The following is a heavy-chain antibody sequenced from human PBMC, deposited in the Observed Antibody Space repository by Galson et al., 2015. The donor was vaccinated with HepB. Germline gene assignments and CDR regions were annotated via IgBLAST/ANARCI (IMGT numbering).Heavy chain of an antibody. CDR2: IWYDGSKD. Sequence: SLRLSCAASGITFSSHGMHWVRQAPGKGLEWVALIWYDGSKDYYADSVKGRFAVSRDNFNNILYLQMNSLRAEDTAVYYCARYYGSHRAFDYWGQGTLVAVSS. D-gene: IGHD4-17*01. CDR3: ARYYGSHRAFDY. J-gene: IGHJ4*02. CDR1: GITFSSHG. V-gene: IGHV3-33*04.